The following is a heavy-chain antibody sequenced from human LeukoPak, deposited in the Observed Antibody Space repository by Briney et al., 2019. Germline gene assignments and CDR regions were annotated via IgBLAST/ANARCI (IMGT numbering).Heavy chain of an antibody. CDR1: GFTFSTYA. Sequence: GGSLRLSCAASGFTFSTYAMHWARQAPGKGLEWVAVISYDGRNKYCADSVKGRFAITRDNSNNMLYLQMNSLRAEDTAVYYCARGLICEGYYFDYWGQGTLVTVSS. CDR3: ARGLICEGYYFDY. J-gene: IGHJ4*02. D-gene: IGHD2-21*01. V-gene: IGHV3-30*09. CDR2: ISYDGRNK.